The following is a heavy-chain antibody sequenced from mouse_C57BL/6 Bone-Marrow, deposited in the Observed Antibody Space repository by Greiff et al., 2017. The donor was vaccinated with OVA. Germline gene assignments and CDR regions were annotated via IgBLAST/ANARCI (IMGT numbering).Heavy chain of an antibody. V-gene: IGHV1-39*01. Sequence: VQLQQSGAELVKPGASVKISCKASGYSFTDYNMNWVKQSNGKSLEWIGVINPNYGTTSYNQKFKGKATLTVDQSSSTAYMQLNSLTSEDSAVYYCASHYYGSRYAMDYWGQGTSVTVSS. D-gene: IGHD1-1*01. CDR2: INPNYGTT. CDR1: GYSFTDYN. J-gene: IGHJ4*01. CDR3: ASHYYGSRYAMDY.